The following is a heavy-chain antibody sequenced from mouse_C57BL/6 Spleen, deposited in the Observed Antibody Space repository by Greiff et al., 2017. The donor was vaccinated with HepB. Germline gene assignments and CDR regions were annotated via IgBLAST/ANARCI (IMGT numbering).Heavy chain of an antibody. J-gene: IGHJ2*01. CDR2: INPNNGGT. CDR1: GYTFTDYY. D-gene: IGHD3-1*01. CDR3: ARSGYYALRYYCDY. Sequence: EVQLQQSGPELVKPGASVKISCKASGYTFTDYYMNWVKQSHGKSLEWIGDINPNNGGTSYNQKFKGKATLTVDKSSSKAYMELRSLTSEDSAVYYCARSGYYALRYYCDYWGQGTTLTVSS. V-gene: IGHV1-26*01.